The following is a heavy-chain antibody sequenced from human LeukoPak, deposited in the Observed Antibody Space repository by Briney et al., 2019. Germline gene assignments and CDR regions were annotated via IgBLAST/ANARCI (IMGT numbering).Heavy chain of an antibody. D-gene: IGHD3-10*01. J-gene: IGHJ4*02. CDR3: ARSIGSNYYGSGSFDY. CDR1: GFAFSYYE. Sequence: GGSLRLSCASSGFAFSYYEMNWVRQAPGEGLEWVSYIDSSGSGTYYADSVKGRFTISRDNAKDSLYLQMDSLRAGDTAVYYCARSIGSNYYGSGSFDYWGRGALVTVSS. CDR2: IDSSGSGT. V-gene: IGHV3-48*03.